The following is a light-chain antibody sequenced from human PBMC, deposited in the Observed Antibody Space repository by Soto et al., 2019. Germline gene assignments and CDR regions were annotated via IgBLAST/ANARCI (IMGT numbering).Light chain of an antibody. CDR1: SSNIGAGYD. J-gene: IGLJ1*01. CDR2: GNS. CDR3: QSYDSSLSGSNV. Sequence: QSVLTQPPSVSGAPGQRVTIFCTGSSSNIGAGYDVHWYQQLPGTAPKLLIYGNSDRPSGVPDRFSGSKSGTSASLAITGLQAEDEADYYCQSYDSSLSGSNVFGTGTKVTVL. V-gene: IGLV1-40*01.